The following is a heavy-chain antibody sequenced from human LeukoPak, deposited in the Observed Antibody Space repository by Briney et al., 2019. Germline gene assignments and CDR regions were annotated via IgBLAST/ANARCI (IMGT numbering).Heavy chain of an antibody. V-gene: IGHV3-9*02. J-gene: IGHJ4*02. D-gene: IGHD4-23*01. Sequence: PGRSLRLSCAVSGFTSDDDAMHWVRQAPGKGLEWVSGINWRGNSDYSVYADSVKCRFTISKDNAKNSLYLQMNSLRGEDTALYYCAKRRGGGRYFDDWGQGTLVTVSS. CDR2: INWRGNSDYS. CDR3: AKRRGGGRYFDD. CDR1: GFTSDDDA.